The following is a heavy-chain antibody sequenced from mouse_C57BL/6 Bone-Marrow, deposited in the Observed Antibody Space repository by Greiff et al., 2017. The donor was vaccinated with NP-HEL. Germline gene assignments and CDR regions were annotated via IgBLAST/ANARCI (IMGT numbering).Heavy chain of an antibody. V-gene: IGHV1-81*01. Sequence: QVQLQQSGAELARPGASVKLSCKASGYTFTSYGISWVKQRTGQGLEWIGEIYPRSGNTYYNEKFKGKATLTADKSSSTAYMELRSLTSEDSAVYFCARAYYYGSSYVGFDYWGQGTTLTVSS. CDR2: IYPRSGNT. D-gene: IGHD1-1*01. J-gene: IGHJ2*01. CDR3: ARAYYYGSSYVGFDY. CDR1: GYTFTSYG.